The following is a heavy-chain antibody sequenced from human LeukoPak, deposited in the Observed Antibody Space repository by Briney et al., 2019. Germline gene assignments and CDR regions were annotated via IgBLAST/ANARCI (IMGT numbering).Heavy chain of an antibody. V-gene: IGHV4-59*01. CDR2: IYYSGST. J-gene: IGHJ6*02. CDR3: ARAVNGMDV. CDR1: GGSISSYY. Sequence: SETLSLTCTVSGGSISSYYWSWIRQPPGKVLEWIGYIYYSGSTGEYNPSLKSRVTVSVDTSKNQFSLKLSSVTAADTAVYYCARAVNGMDVWGQGTTVTVSS.